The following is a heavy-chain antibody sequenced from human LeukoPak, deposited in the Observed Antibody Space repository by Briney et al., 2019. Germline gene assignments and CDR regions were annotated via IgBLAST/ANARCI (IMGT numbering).Heavy chain of an antibody. CDR1: GGSINSYY. D-gene: IGHD1-26*01. CDR3: ARAGYTISYYSLDY. Sequence: PSETLSLTCTVSGGSINSYYWGWIRQPAGKGLEWIGRIYTNGSTNYNPSLKSRVTISVDTSKNQFSLKLTSVTAADTAMYYCARAGYTISYYSLDYWGQGTLVTVSS. V-gene: IGHV4-4*07. CDR2: IYTNGST. J-gene: IGHJ4*02.